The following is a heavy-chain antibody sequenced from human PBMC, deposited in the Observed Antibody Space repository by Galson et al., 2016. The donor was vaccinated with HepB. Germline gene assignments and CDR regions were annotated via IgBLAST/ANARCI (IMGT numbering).Heavy chain of an antibody. V-gene: IGHV3-33*08. CDR2: IWYDGSQR. CDR1: GFTFSTYG. Sequence: SLRLSCAASGFTFSTYGFHWVRQAPGKGLEWVAVIWYDGSQRYYSDSVEGRFTISRDNSKNTLFLQMNSLRPEDTAVYYCAREAGLYSSGGHYFDNWGQGTLFTVS. D-gene: IGHD6-19*01. J-gene: IGHJ4*02. CDR3: AREAGLYSSGGHYFDN.